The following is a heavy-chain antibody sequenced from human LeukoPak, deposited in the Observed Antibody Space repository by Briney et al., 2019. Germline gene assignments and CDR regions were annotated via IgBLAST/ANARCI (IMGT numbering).Heavy chain of an antibody. D-gene: IGHD3-22*01. CDR2: IYHSGST. CDR3: ARQQHSTYYYDSSGYYPFDY. J-gene: IGHJ4*02. Sequence: SETLSLTCTVSGGSISSGGYYWSWIRQPPGKGLEWIGYIYHSGSTYYNPSLKSRVTISVDRSKNQFSLKLSSVTAADTAVYYCARQQHSTYYYDSSGYYPFDYWGQGTLVTVSS. CDR1: GGSISSGGYY. V-gene: IGHV4-30-2*01.